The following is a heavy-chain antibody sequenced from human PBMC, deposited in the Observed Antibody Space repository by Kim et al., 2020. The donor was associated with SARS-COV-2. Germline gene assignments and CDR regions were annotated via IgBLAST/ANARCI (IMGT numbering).Heavy chain of an antibody. CDR1: GDSVSSNSAA. J-gene: IGHJ6*02. CDR3: ARGISNSLILMTTVTTVDYGMDV. V-gene: IGHV6-1*01. Sequence: SQTLSLTCAISGDSVSSNSAAWNWIRQSPSRGLEWLGRTYYRSKWYNDYAVSVKSRITINPDTSKNQFSLQLNSVTPEDTAVYYCARGISNSLILMTTVTTVDYGMDVWGQGTTVTVSS. D-gene: IGHD4-17*01. CDR2: TYYRSKWYN.